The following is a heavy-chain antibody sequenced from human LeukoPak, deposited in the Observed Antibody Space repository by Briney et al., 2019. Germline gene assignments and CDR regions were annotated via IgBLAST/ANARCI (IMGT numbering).Heavy chain of an antibody. J-gene: IGHJ5*02. CDR1: GYTFTSYY. Sequence: ASVKVSCKASGYTFTSYYMHWVRQAPGQRLEWMGIINPSGGSTSYAQKFQGRVTMTRDMSTSTVYMELSSLRSEDTAVYYCARSPSFAGWFDPWGQGTLVTVSS. V-gene: IGHV1-46*01. D-gene: IGHD2/OR15-2a*01. CDR3: ARSPSFAGWFDP. CDR2: INPSGGST.